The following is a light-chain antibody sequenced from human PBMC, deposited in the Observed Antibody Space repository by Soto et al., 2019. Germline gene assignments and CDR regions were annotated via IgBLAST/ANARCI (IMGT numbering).Light chain of an antibody. CDR3: SSFTRSSTWV. J-gene: IGLJ3*02. CDR1: SSDVGAYKY. CDR2: EVT. Sequence: QSALTQPASVSGSPGQSITISCTGTSSDVGAYKYVSWFQQNPGKAPKLIIYEVTNRPSGVSDRFSGSKSGNTASLTISGLQAEDEADYFCSSFTRSSTWVFGGGTKVTVL. V-gene: IGLV2-14*01.